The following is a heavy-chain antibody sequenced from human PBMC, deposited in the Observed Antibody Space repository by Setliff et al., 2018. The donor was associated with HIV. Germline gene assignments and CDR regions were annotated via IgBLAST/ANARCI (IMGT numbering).Heavy chain of an antibody. CDR3: AKDTYSSSWSQVYYSDY. CDR1: GFTFSNYG. Sequence: PGGSLRLSCAASGFTFSNYGIHWVRQAPGKGLEWVAFIRYDGGNTYYADSVKGRFTISRDNSKNTLYLQMNSLRAEDTAVYYCAKDTYSSSWSQVYYSDYWGQGTLVTVSS. J-gene: IGHJ4*02. CDR2: IRYDGGNT. V-gene: IGHV3-30*02. D-gene: IGHD6-13*01.